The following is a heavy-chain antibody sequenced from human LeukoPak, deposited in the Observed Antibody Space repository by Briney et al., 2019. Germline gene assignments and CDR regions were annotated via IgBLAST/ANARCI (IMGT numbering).Heavy chain of an antibody. V-gene: IGHV3-66*01. J-gene: IGHJ3*02. CDR2: IYSGGST. Sequence: GGSLRLSCAASGFTVSSNYMSWVRQAPGKGLEWVSVIYSGGSTYYADSVKGRFTISRDNSKNTLYLQMNSLRVEDTAVYYCARTPYYDILTGYYNVVGLGAFDIWGQGTMVTVSS. CDR1: GFTVSSNY. D-gene: IGHD3-9*01. CDR3: ARTPYYDILTGYYNVVGLGAFDI.